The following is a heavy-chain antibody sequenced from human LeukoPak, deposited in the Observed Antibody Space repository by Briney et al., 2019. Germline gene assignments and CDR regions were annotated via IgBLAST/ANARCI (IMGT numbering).Heavy chain of an antibody. V-gene: IGHV3-30*18. CDR1: GFTFSNYA. Sequence: PGGSLRLSCAASGFTFSNYAMHWVRQAPGKGLEWVAVISYDGSNKYYADSVKGRFTISRDNSKNMLYLQMNSLRAEDTAVYYCAKGVLFYGDYDDHWGQGTPVTVSS. CDR3: AKGVLFYGDYDDH. J-gene: IGHJ4*02. CDR2: ISYDGSNK. D-gene: IGHD4-17*01.